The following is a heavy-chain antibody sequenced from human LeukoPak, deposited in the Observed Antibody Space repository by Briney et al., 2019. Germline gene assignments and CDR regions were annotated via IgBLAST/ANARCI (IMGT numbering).Heavy chain of an antibody. CDR3: ARGDTLGYSSSWYNC. J-gene: IGHJ4*02. CDR1: GFTFSSYW. V-gene: IGHV3-7*01. CDR2: IKQDGSEK. D-gene: IGHD6-13*01. Sequence: PGGSLRLSCAASGFTFSSYWMSWVRQAPGKGLEWVANIKQDGSEKYYVDSVKGRFTISRDNAKNSLYLQMNSLRAEDTAVYYCARGDTLGYSSSWYNCWGQGTLVTVSS.